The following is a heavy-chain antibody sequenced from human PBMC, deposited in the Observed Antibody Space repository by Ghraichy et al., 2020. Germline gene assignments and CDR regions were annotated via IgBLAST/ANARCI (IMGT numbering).Heavy chain of an antibody. CDR1: GFTFSNYA. CDR2: ISGSGDNT. V-gene: IGHV3-23*01. D-gene: IGHD2-15*01. CDR3: AKTYGSGLAGYNSPGFDY. Sequence: ETLSLTCAASGFTFSNYAMSWVRQAPGKGLEWVSAISGSGDNTYYADSVKGRFTISRDNSKRTLHLQMNSLRAEDTAVYYCAKTYGSGLAGYNSPGFDYWGQGTLVTVSS. J-gene: IGHJ4*02.